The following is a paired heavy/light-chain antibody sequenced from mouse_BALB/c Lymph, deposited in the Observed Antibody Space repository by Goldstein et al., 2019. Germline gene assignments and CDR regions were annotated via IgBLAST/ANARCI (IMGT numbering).Light chain of an antibody. V-gene: IGKV4-68*01. CDR2: LTS. CDR1: SSVSY. Sequence: QIVLTQSPALMSASPGEKVTMTCSASSSVSYMYWYQQKPRSSPKPWIYLTSNLASGVPARFSGSGSGTSYSLTISSMEAEDAATYYCQQWSSNPPTFGAGTKLELK. CDR3: QQWSSNPPT. J-gene: IGKJ5*01.
Heavy chain of an antibody. V-gene: IGHV3-2*02. CDR2: ISYSGST. CDR1: GYSITSDYA. CDR3: ARWDSSGYVRYFDY. Sequence: DVQLQESGPGLVKPSQSLSLTCTVTGYSITSDYAWNWIRQFPGNKLEWMGYISYSGSTSYNPSLKSRISITRDTSKNQFFLQLNSVTTEDTATYYCARWDSSGYVRYFDYWGQGTTLTVSS. J-gene: IGHJ2*01. D-gene: IGHD3-2*01.